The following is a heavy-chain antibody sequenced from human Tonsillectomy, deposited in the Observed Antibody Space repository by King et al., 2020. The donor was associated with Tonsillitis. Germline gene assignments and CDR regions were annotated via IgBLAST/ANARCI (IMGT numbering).Heavy chain of an antibody. V-gene: IGHV1-3*01. CDR1: GYTFTRYP. CDR3: ARGDDDYDDYVTSYYYGMDV. J-gene: IGHJ6*02. Sequence: VQLVQSGAEVKKPGASVKVSCKASGYTFTRYPMHWVRQAPGQRPEWMGWINADNGNTKYSQKFHDRLTITRDTSASTAYMELSGLRSEDTAVYYCARGDDDYDDYVTSYYYGMDVWGQGTTVTVSS. D-gene: IGHD4-17*01. CDR2: INADNGNT.